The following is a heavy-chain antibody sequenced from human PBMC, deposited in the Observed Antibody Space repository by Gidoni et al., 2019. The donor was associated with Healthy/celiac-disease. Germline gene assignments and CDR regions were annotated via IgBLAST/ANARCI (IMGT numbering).Heavy chain of an antibody. CDR3: ARVISEGDYYYYGMDV. CDR1: VYPTSSGYY. Sequence: QLQLQESGPGLVKPSETLSPTFPVSVYPTSSGYYWGWIRQPPGKGLEWIGSIYHGGRTYYNPSLKSRVTISVDTSKNQFSLKLSSVTAADTAVYYCARVISEGDYYYYGMDVWGQGTTVTVSS. V-gene: IGHV4-38-2*02. J-gene: IGHJ6*02. D-gene: IGHD3-10*01. CDR2: IYHGGRT.